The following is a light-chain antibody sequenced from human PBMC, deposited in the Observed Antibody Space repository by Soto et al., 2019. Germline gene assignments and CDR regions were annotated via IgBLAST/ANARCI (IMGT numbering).Light chain of an antibody. J-gene: IGLJ1*01. CDR3: SSFAGSTNFAV. CDR1: SSDVGGYNY. CDR2: EVI. Sequence: QSVLAQPPSASGSPGQSVTISCTGTSSDVGGYNYVSWYQQHPGKAPKLMIYEVIKRPSGVPDRFSGSKSGNTASLTVSGLQAEDEADYYCSSFAGSTNFAVFGTGTKVTLL. V-gene: IGLV2-8*01.